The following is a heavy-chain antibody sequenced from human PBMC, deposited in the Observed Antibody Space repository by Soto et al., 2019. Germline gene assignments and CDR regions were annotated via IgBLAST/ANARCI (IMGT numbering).Heavy chain of an antibody. CDR1: GFTFSSYA. D-gene: IGHD3-10*01. Sequence: EVQLLESGGGLVQPGGSLRLSCAASGFTFSSYAMSWVRQAPGKGLEWVSAISGSGGSTYYADSVKGRFTISRDNSKNTLYLQMNSLRAEDTAVYYCAKDQRMVRGVIITSFDYWGHGTLVTVSA. J-gene: IGHJ4*01. CDR2: ISGSGGST. CDR3: AKDQRMVRGVIITSFDY. V-gene: IGHV3-23*01.